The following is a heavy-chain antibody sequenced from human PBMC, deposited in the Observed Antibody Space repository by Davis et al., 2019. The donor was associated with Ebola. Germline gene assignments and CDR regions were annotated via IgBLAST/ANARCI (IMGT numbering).Heavy chain of an antibody. V-gene: IGHV4-39*01. J-gene: IGHJ4*02. CDR3: ARLPLGEMATIWGFDY. CDR1: GGSISSSSYY. D-gene: IGHD5-24*01. CDR2: IYYSGST. Sequence: PGGSLRLSCTVSGGSISSSSYYWGWIRQPPGKGLEWIGSIYYSGSTYYNPSLKSRVTISVDTSKNQFSLKLSSVTAADTAVYYCARLPLGEMATIWGFDYWGQGTLVTVSS.